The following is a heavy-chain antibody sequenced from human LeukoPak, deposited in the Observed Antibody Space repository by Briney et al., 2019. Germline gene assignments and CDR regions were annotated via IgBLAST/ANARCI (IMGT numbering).Heavy chain of an antibody. J-gene: IGHJ4*02. Sequence: ETLSLTCTVSGGSISSSSYYWGWIRQAPGKGLEWVASISDRGTYIYYADSVKGRFTISRDNAKNSLYLQMNSLRAEDTAVYYCANHLACGSTSCPPFDSWGQGTLVTVSS. CDR3: ANHLACGSTSCPPFDS. D-gene: IGHD2-2*01. V-gene: IGHV3-21*01. CDR1: GGSISSSS. CDR2: ISDRGTYI.